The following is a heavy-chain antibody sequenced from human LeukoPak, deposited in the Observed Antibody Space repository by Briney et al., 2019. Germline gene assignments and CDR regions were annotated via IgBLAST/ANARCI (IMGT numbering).Heavy chain of an antibody. CDR1: GFTFSSSE. Sequence: QPGGSLRPSCAASGFTFSSSEMNWVRQAPGKGLEWVSYISSSGSIIYYADSVEGRFPISRDNAKNSLYLQMNSLIAEDTAVYYCARDLQWTGAFDIWGQGTMVTVSS. J-gene: IGHJ3*02. CDR3: ARDLQWTGAFDI. V-gene: IGHV3-48*03. CDR2: ISSSGSII. D-gene: IGHD3/OR15-3a*01.